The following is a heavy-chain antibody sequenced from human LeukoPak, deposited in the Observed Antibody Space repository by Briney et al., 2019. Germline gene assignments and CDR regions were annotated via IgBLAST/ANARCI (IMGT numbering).Heavy chain of an antibody. J-gene: IGHJ4*02. Sequence: QQSGPGLVKPSQTLSLTCAISGDTVSSSTATWNWIRQSPSRGLEWLGRTHYRSKWYNDYAVSVKSRISINPDTSKNQFSLHLNSATPEDTAVYFCAQGIAVGGTVGDFAYWGQGSPVTVSS. D-gene: IGHD6-13*01. CDR3: AQGIAVGGTVGDFAY. V-gene: IGHV6-1*01. CDR2: THYRSKWYN. CDR1: GDTVSSSTAT.